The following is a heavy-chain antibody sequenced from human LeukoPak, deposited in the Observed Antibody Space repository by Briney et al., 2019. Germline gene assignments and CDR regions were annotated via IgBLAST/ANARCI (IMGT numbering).Heavy chain of an antibody. CDR3: ARAWDPPSGPLSWEHAFDI. CDR1: GFTFTSSA. Sequence: SVKVSCKASGFTFTSSAMQWVRQARGQRLEWIGWIVVGSGNTNYAQKFQERVTITRDMSTSTAYMELSSLRSEDTAVYYCARAWDPPSGPLSWEHAFDIWGQGTMVTVSS. CDR2: IVVGSGNT. V-gene: IGHV1-58*02. J-gene: IGHJ3*02. D-gene: IGHD1-26*01.